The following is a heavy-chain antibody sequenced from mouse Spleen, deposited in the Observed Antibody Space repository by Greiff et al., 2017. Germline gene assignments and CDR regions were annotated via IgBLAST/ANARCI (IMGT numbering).Heavy chain of an antibody. CDR3: ARRYEAMDY. CDR1: GFTFSDYG. D-gene: IGHD2-3*01. Sequence: EVKVEESGGGLVKPGGSLKLSCAASGFTFSDYGMHWVRQAPEKGLEWVAYISSGSSTIYYADTVKGRFTISRDNAKNTLFLQMTSLRSEDTAMYYCARRYEAMDYWGQGTSVTVSS. V-gene: IGHV5-17*01. J-gene: IGHJ4*01. CDR2: ISSGSSTI.